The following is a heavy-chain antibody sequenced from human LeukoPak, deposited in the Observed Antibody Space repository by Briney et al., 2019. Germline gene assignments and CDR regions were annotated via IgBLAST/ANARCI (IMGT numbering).Heavy chain of an antibody. CDR2: ISPYNGNT. J-gene: IGHJ3*02. CDR1: GYTFPNYG. Sequence: ASVKVSCKASGYTFPNYGVTWVRQAPGQGLEWMGWISPYNGNTNYAQKLQGRVTMTTDTSTSTVYMELRTLMSDDTAVYYCARVRDRFSGSYYVGSGFDIWGQGTTVTVSS. CDR3: ARVRDRFSGSYYVGSGFDI. D-gene: IGHD1-26*01. V-gene: IGHV1-18*01.